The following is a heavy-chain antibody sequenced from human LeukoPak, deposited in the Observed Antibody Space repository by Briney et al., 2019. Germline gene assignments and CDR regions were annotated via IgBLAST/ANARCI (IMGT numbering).Heavy chain of an antibody. CDR1: GFSVRDNW. V-gene: IGHV3-7*01. Sequence: QPGGSLRLSCVASGFSVRDNWMTWVRQAPGKGLEFVANINMYGSDKYYVYSVKGRFTISRDNAKKSVYLEMNSVRVEDKAVYYCARRNLFDYWGQGTVVTVSS. D-gene: IGHD1-14*01. CDR2: INMYGSDK. J-gene: IGHJ4*02. CDR3: ARRNLFDY.